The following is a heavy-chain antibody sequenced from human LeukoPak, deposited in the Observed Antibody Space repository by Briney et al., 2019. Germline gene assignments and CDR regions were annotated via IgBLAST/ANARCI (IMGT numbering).Heavy chain of an antibody. CDR2: IYHSGST. V-gene: IGHV4-38-2*02. D-gene: IGHD6-19*01. J-gene: IGHJ6*03. CDR3: ARSSGWYSSKYYYYYMDV. Sequence: SETLSLTCTVSGYSISSGYYWGWIRQPPGKGLEWIGSIYHSGSTYHNPSLKSRVTISVDTSKNQFSLKLSSVTAADTAVYYCARSSGWYSSKYYYYYMDVWGKGTTVTVSS. CDR1: GYSISSGYY.